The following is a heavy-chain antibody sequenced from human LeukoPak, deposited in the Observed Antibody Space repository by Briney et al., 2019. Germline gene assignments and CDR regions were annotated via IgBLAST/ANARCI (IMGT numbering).Heavy chain of an antibody. Sequence: GGSLRLSCAASGFTFSDYYMHWIRQAPGKGLEWLSYISSSGSTKNYADSVKGRFTISRDNAKNSLYLQMNSLRVEDTAVYYCVRSGILTGYFASWGQGTLVAVSS. J-gene: IGHJ4*02. D-gene: IGHD3-9*01. V-gene: IGHV3-11*01. CDR3: VRSGILTGYFAS. CDR1: GFTFSDYY. CDR2: ISSSGSTK.